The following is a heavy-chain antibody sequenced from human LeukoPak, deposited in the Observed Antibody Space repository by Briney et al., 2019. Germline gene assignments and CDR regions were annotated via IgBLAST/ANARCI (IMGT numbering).Heavy chain of an antibody. CDR2: INPNSGGT. CDR3: ARGVRLGQDRQNDAFDI. CDR1: GYTFTGYY. Sequence: ASVKVSCKASGYTFTGYYMHWVRQAPGQGLEWMGWINPNSGGTNYAQKFQGRVTMTRDTSISTAYMELSRLRSDDTAVYYCARGVRLGQDRQNDAFDIWGQGTMVTVSS. J-gene: IGHJ3*02. V-gene: IGHV1-2*02. D-gene: IGHD3-10*01.